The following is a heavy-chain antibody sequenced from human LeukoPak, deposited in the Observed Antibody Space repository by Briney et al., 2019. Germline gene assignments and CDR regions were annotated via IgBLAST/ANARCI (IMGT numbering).Heavy chain of an antibody. V-gene: IGHV4-59*01. Sequence: SETLSLTCTVSSGSINGYYWSWIRQPPGKGLEWVGYISYSGSTNYNPSLKSRVTISVDTSKNQFSLKLSSVTAADTAIYYCARDGEYCSAGCTSHSYSYGLDVWGQGTTVTVSS. J-gene: IGHJ6*02. D-gene: IGHD2-15*01. CDR3: ARDGEYCSAGCTSHSYSYGLDV. CDR2: ISYSGST. CDR1: SGSINGYY.